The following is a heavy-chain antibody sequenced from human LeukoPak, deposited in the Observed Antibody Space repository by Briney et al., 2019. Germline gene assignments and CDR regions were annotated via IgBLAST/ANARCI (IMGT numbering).Heavy chain of an antibody. CDR3: ARGRSFGDILTGYYFDY. CDR1: GFTVSSNY. D-gene: IGHD3-9*01. CDR2: IYSGGST. V-gene: IGHV3-53*01. J-gene: IGHJ4*02. Sequence: PGGSLRLSCAASGFTVSSNYMSWVRQAPGKGLEWVSVIYSGGSTYYADSVKGRFTISRDNSKNTLYLQMNSLRAEDTAVYYCARGRSFGDILTGYYFDYWGQGTLVTVSS.